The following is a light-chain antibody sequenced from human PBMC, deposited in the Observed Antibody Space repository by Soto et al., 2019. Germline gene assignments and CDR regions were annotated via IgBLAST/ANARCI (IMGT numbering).Light chain of an antibody. CDR1: SSNIGSGYN. Sequence: QSVLTQPPSVSGAPGQRVTISCTGSSSNIGSGYNVHWYQQLPGTAPKLLIYDNNNRPSGVPDRFSGSKSGTSASLAITGLQGADEADYYCQSYDTGLVVFGGGTKLTLL. J-gene: IGLJ2*01. V-gene: IGLV1-40*01. CDR2: DNN. CDR3: QSYDTGLVV.